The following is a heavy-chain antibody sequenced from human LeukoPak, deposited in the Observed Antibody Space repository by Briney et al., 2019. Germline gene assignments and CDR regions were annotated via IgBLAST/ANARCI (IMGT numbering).Heavy chain of an antibody. Sequence: SETLSLTCAAYGGSFSGYYWSWIRQPPGKGLEWIGEINHSGSTNYNPSLKSRVTISVDTSKNQFSLKLSSVTAADTAVYYCARGCYYDSSGYDCLDYWGQGTLVTVSS. V-gene: IGHV4-34*01. CDR3: ARGCYYDSSGYDCLDY. CDR2: INHSGST. CDR1: GGSFSGYY. D-gene: IGHD3-22*01. J-gene: IGHJ4*02.